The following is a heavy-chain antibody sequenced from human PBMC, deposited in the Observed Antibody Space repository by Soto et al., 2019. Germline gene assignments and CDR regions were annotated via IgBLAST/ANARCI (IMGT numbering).Heavy chain of an antibody. CDR2: IYYSGST. V-gene: IGHV4-59*01. CDR1: GGSINVNY. CDR3: ARVRDSSAYFLSSDC. D-gene: IGHD3-22*01. J-gene: IGHJ4*02. Sequence: PSETLSLTCTVSGGSINVNYWSWIRQPPGKKLEWIGYIYYSGSTNYNPSLESRVTISVDTSKKQFSLKLTSVTAADTAVYYCARVRDSSAYFLSSDCWGQGTLVTVSS.